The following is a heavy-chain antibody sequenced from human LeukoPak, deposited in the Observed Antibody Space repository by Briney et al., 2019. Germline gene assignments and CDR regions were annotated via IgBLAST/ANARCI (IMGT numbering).Heavy chain of an antibody. J-gene: IGHJ5*02. Sequence: SETLSLTCTVSGYSISSSYYWSWIRQPAGKGLEWIGRIYTSGSTNYNPSLKSRVTMSVDTSKNQFSLKLSSVTAADTAVYYCARDYSGSYSWFDPWGQGTLVTVSS. CDR3: ARDYSGSYSWFDP. V-gene: IGHV4-4*07. CDR2: IYTSGST. CDR1: GYSISSSYY. D-gene: IGHD1-26*01.